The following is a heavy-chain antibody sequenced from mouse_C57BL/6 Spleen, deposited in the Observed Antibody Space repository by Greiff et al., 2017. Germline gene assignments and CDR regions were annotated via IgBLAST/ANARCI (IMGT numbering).Heavy chain of an antibody. J-gene: IGHJ1*03. V-gene: IGHV5-17*01. CDR1: GFTFSDYG. CDR2: ISSGSSTI. CDR3: ARGGYGSSYNWYFDV. D-gene: IGHD1-1*01. Sequence: DVKLVESGGGLVKPGGSLKLSCAASGFTFSDYGMHWVRQAPEKGLEWVAYISSGSSTIYYADTVKGRFTISRDNAKNTLFLQMTSLRSEDTAMYYCARGGYGSSYNWYFDVWGTGTTVTVSS.